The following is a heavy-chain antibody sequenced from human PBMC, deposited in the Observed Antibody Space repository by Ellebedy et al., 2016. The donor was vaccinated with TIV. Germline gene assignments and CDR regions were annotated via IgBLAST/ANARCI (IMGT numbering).Heavy chain of an antibody. CDR3: ASRVGFSGSYGYWYFDL. CDR1: GGTFSSYA. Sequence: AASVKVFCKASGGTFSSYAFSWVRQAPGQGLEWMGGIIPFFGSANYAQKFQGRVTITADESTSTAYMELSSLRSEDTAVYYCASRVGFSGSYGYWYFDLWGRGTLVTVSS. V-gene: IGHV1-69*13. D-gene: IGHD1-26*01. CDR2: IIPFFGSA. J-gene: IGHJ2*01.